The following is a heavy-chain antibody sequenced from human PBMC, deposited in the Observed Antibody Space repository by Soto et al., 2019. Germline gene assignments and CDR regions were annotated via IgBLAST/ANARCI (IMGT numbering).Heavy chain of an antibody. J-gene: IGHJ4*02. CDR2: ISSNSGTM. D-gene: IGHD2-2*01. V-gene: IGHV3-48*04. CDR3: ARVGMDKWLGYCISTSCRIYLGY. Sequence: PGGSLRLSCAACGFTVSSYSMNVVLQAPGKGLEWVSYISSNSGTMYYADSVKGRFTISRDNAKNSLYLQMNSLRAEDTAVYYCARVGMDKWLGYCISTSCRIYLGYWGQGPLVPVSP. CDR1: GFTVSSYS.